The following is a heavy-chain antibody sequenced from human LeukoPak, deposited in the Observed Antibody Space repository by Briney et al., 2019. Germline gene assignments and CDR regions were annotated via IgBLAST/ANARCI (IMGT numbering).Heavy chain of an antibody. CDR3: ARDSLVVVPAATHYYYYYMDV. J-gene: IGHJ6*03. D-gene: IGHD2-2*01. V-gene: IGHV1-18*01. Sequence: GASVKVSCKASGYTFTSYGISWVRQAPGQGLEWMGWISAYNGNTNYAQKLQGRVTITTDESTSTAYMELSSLRSEDAAVYYCARDSLVVVPAATHYYYYYMDVWGKGTTVTVSS. CDR1: GYTFTSYG. CDR2: ISAYNGNT.